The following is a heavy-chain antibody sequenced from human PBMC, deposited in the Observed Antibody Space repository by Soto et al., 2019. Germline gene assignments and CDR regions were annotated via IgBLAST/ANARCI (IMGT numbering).Heavy chain of an antibody. D-gene: IGHD2-2*01. CDR3: GTWRGSSWFDY. CDR1: GFTFSSYS. J-gene: IGHJ4*02. Sequence: GESLKISCKASGFTFSSYSLGWVRHMPGKGLQWMGNIFSSDSSAKYSPSFVGQVTVSVDRSINTAYLQWSSLKASDTAIYYCGTWRGSSWFDYWGPGTLVTVSS. V-gene: IGHV5-51*01. CDR2: IFSSDSSA.